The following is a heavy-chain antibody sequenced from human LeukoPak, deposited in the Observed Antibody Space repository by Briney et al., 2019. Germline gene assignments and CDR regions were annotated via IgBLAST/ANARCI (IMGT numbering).Heavy chain of an antibody. CDR1: GFTFSSYS. Sequence: GGSLRLSCAASGFTFSSYSMNWVRQAPGKGLEWVSSISSSGSYIYYADSVKGRFTISRDNAKNSLYLQMNSLRAEDTAVYYCARLPIVVVPAAISYYFDYWGQGTLVTVSS. V-gene: IGHV3-21*01. CDR2: ISSSGSYI. CDR3: ARLPIVVVPAAISYYFDY. J-gene: IGHJ4*02. D-gene: IGHD2-2*01.